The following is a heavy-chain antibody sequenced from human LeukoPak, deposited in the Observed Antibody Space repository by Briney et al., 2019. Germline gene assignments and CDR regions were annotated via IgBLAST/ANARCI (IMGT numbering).Heavy chain of an antibody. Sequence: GSLRLSCAASGFTFSNYAMTWVHQAPGKGLEWVSAISGSGGSTYYADSVKGRFTISRDNSKNTLYLQMNSLRAEDTAVYYCAKGDYYDSSGPWGYWGQGTLVTVSS. D-gene: IGHD3-22*01. V-gene: IGHV3-23*01. CDR1: GFTFSNYA. J-gene: IGHJ4*02. CDR2: ISGSGGST. CDR3: AKGDYYDSSGPWGY.